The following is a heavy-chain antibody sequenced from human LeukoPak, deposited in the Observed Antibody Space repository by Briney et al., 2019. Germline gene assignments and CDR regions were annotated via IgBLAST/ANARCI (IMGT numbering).Heavy chain of an antibody. D-gene: IGHD5-24*01. Sequence: PGGSLRLSCAASGFTVSSVYINWVRQAPGKGVEGVPVIYNGGSTYYADSVKGRFTFSRDKPKNTLYLQMNSLRPEDTAVYYCVDQYGSWGEGTLVTVSS. CDR3: VDQYGS. CDR1: GFTVSSVY. V-gene: IGHV3-66*02. CDR2: IYNGGST. J-gene: IGHJ5*02.